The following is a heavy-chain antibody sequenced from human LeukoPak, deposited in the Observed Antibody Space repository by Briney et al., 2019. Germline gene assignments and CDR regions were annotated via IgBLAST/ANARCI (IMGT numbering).Heavy chain of an antibody. Sequence: SETLSLTCIVSGGSISSSSYYWGWIRQPPGKGLEWIGSIFYSGSSYYNPSLKSRVSISIDISKNQFSLNLSSVTAADTAVYYCARDRSGYSYSQCFNMWGQGTMVTVSP. D-gene: IGHD5-18*01. CDR2: IFYSGSS. CDR3: ARDRSGYSYSQCFNM. V-gene: IGHV4-39*07. J-gene: IGHJ3*02. CDR1: GGSISSSSYY.